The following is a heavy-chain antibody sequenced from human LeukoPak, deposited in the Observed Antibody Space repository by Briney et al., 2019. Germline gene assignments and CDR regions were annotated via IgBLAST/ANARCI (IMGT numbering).Heavy chain of an antibody. CDR1: GGSITRYY. V-gene: IGHV4-4*07. J-gene: IGHJ6*03. Sequence: ETLSLTCTLSGGSITRYYWSSIRGPARKRLWWIGRIYIRVSATYTPPLKSRVTLSVYTSKNKFSLKLSSVTAADTAVYYCARDQVGAGTTWGYYYYMDVWGKGTTVSVSS. CDR3: ARDQVGAGTTWGYYYYMDV. CDR2: IYIRVSA. D-gene: IGHD1-1*01.